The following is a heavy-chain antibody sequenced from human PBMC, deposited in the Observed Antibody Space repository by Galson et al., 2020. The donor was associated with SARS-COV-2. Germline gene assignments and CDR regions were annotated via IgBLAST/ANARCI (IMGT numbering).Heavy chain of an antibody. J-gene: IGHJ4*02. CDR2: VYYSGST. D-gene: IGHD6-13*01. Sequence: SETLSLTCTVSGASISSGVDYWSWLRQPPGKGLEWIGYVYYSGSTNDNPSLSGRFTISVDTSKNQFSLKVNSVTAADTAVYYCAKVARYSSPHYFDYWGQGILVTVSS. CDR3: AKVARYSSPHYFDY. CDR1: GASISSGVDY. V-gene: IGHV4-30-4*01.